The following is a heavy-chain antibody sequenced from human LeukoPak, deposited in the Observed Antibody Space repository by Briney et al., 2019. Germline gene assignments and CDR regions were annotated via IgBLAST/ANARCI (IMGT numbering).Heavy chain of an antibody. CDR1: GYTFTSYG. Sequence: ASVKVSCKASGYTFTSYGISWERQAPGQGLEWMGWISAYNGNTNYAQKLQGRVTMTTDTSTSTAYMELRSLRSDDAAVYYCARDQGGYGSFDYWGQGTLVTVSS. CDR3: ARDQGGYGSFDY. CDR2: ISAYNGNT. V-gene: IGHV1-18*01. D-gene: IGHD5-12*01. J-gene: IGHJ4*02.